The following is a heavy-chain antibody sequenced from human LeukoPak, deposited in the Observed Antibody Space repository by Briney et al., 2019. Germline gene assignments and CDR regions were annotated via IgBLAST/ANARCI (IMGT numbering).Heavy chain of an antibody. D-gene: IGHD3-10*01. Sequence: SETLSLTCTVSGGSISSYYWSWIPQPAGKGLEWIGRIYTSGSTNYNPSLKSRVTMSVDTSKNQFSLKLSSVTAADTAVYYCARGRRNYYGSGKVHFDYWGQGTLVTVSS. J-gene: IGHJ4*02. CDR1: GGSISSYY. CDR3: ARGRRNYYGSGKVHFDY. CDR2: IYTSGST. V-gene: IGHV4-4*07.